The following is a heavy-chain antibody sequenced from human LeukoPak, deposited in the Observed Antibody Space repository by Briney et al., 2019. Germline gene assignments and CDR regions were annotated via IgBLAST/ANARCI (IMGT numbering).Heavy chain of an antibody. J-gene: IGHJ4*02. V-gene: IGHV1-2*06. CDR2: INPISGGT. CDR1: GYTFTGYY. D-gene: IGHD2-8*01. CDR3: ARVPLWAGYCSNGLCYTKDY. Sequence: ASVKVSCKASGYTFTGYYMHWVRQAPGQGLEWMGRINPISGGTNYAQKFQGRVTMTRDTSISTAYMELSRLTSDDTAVYYCARVPLWAGYCSNGLCYTKDYWGQGTLVTVSS.